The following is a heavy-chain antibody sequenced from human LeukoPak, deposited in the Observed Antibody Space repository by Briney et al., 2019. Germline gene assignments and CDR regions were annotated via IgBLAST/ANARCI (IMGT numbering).Heavy chain of an antibody. CDR1: GFTFSSYA. CDR2: ISYDGSNK. Sequence: GESLRLSCAASGFTFSSYAMHWVRQAPGKGLEWVAVISYDGSNKYYADSVKGRFTISRDNSKNTLYLQMNSLRAEDTAVYYCARGDDYGVFDYWGQGTLVTVSS. V-gene: IGHV3-30*04. J-gene: IGHJ4*02. D-gene: IGHD4-17*01. CDR3: ARGDDYGVFDY.